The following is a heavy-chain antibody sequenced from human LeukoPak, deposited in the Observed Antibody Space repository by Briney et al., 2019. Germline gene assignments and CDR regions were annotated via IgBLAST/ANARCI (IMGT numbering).Heavy chain of an antibody. V-gene: IGHV3-21*01. D-gene: IGHD1-14*01. J-gene: IGHJ4*02. CDR2: ISTSSLYI. CDR1: GFTFSSYT. Sequence: GGSLRLSCAASGFTFSSYTVNWVRQAPGKGLEWVSSISTSSLYIYYADSLKGRFTVSRDNARNSLYLQMSSLRADDTAVYYCTRGTLNIPGEHGAFDYWGQGTLVTVSS. CDR3: TRGTLNIPGEHGAFDY.